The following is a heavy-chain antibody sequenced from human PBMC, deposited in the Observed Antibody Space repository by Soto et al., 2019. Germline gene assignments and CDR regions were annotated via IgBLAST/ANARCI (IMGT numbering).Heavy chain of an antibody. CDR3: VRDRGYPDSFDV. V-gene: IGHV4-34*01. CDR2: VNHGGTS. D-gene: IGHD3-10*01. J-gene: IGHJ3*01. Sequence: SETLSLTCAVHGGSFSGYYWDWIRQPPGKGLEWIGEVNHGGTSNYNPSLKSRAIISVDTSKNQFSLKLTSVTAEDTALYFCVRDRGYPDSFDVWGPGTMVTVSS. CDR1: GGSFSGYY.